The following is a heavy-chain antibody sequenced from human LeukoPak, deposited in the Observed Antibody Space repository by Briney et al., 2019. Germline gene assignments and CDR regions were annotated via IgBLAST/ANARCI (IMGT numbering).Heavy chain of an antibody. CDR1: GGTFSSYA. J-gene: IGHJ5*02. D-gene: IGHD3-10*01. V-gene: IGHV1-69*05. CDR2: IIPIFGTA. Sequence: ASVKVSCKASGGTFSSYAISWVRQAPGQGLEWMGGIIPIFGTANYAQKFQGRVTITTDESTSTAYMELSSLRSEDTAVYYCATVGYYGSGSYPFDPWGQGTLVTVSS. CDR3: ATVGYYGSGSYPFDP.